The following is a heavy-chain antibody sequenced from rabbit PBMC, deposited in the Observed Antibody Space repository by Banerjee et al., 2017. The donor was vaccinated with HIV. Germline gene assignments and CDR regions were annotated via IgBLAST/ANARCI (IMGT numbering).Heavy chain of an antibody. V-gene: IGHV1S45*01. CDR3: ARSYAGKAMTSLTL. CDR1: GFDFSGDS. Sequence: QEQLEESGGDLVKPGGSLTLTCKASGFDFSGDSMCWVRQAPGKGLEWIACIGAGSSGNTDYASWAKGRFTISKTSSTTVTLQMTSLTAADTATYFCARSYAGKAMTSLTLWGPGTLVTVS. CDR2: IGAGSSGNT. D-gene: IGHD4-2*01. J-gene: IGHJ4*01.